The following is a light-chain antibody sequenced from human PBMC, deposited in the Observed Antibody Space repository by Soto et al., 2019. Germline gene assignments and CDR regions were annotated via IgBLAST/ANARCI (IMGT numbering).Light chain of an antibody. CDR2: GAS. CDR3: QQYNNWPPWT. Sequence: EIVMTQSPATLSVSPGERATLSCSASQRVSSNLAWYQQKPCQAPRLLIYGASTRATGIPARFSGSGSGTEFTLTISSLQSEDFAVYYCQQYNNWPPWTFGQGTKVEIK. J-gene: IGKJ1*01. CDR1: QRVSSN. V-gene: IGKV3-15*01.